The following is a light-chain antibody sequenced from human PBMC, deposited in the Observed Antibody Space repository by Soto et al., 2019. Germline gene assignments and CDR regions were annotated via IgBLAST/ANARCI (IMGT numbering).Light chain of an antibody. V-gene: IGKV1-39*01. CDR3: QQSYSTPIS. CDR1: QSISSH. J-gene: IGKJ5*01. CDR2: TAS. Sequence: DIRMTQSPSSLSASVVDTVTITCRASQSISSHLNWYQQKPGKAPNLLMYTASNLQSGVPSRFSGSGSGTDFTLTISSLQPEDFATYYCQQSYSTPISFGQGTRLEN.